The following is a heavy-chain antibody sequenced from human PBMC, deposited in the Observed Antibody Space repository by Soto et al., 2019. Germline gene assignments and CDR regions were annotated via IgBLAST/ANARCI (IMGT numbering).Heavy chain of an antibody. J-gene: IGHJ5*02. Sequence: SETLSLTCTVSGGSVSSGSYYWSWIRQPPGKGLEWIGYIYYSGSTNYNPSLKSRVTISVDTSKNQFSLKLSSVTAADTAVYYCARGVDVVVVAATPPHWFDPWGQGTLVTVSS. CDR1: GGSVSSGSYY. CDR3: ARGVDVVVVAATPPHWFDP. V-gene: IGHV4-61*01. CDR2: IYYSGST. D-gene: IGHD2-15*01.